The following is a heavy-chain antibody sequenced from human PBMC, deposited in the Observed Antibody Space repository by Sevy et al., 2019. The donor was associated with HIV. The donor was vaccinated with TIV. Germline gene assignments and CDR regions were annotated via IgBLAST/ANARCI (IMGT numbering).Heavy chain of an antibody. CDR2: IYSGGTT. D-gene: IGHD6-13*01. J-gene: IGHJ4*02. V-gene: IGHV3-53*01. CDR1: GFTVSNNY. Sequence: GGSLRLSCAASGFTVSNNYMNWVRQAPGKGLEWVSLIYSGGTTHYADSVKGRFTISREHCKNTLYLQMNSLRAEDTAIYYCARDPPGIAATGGGWGQGTLVTVSS. CDR3: ARDPPGIAATGGG.